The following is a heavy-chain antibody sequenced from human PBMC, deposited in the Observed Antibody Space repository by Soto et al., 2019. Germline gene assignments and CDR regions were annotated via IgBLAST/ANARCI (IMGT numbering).Heavy chain of an antibody. J-gene: IGHJ3*02. V-gene: IGHV1-69*02. CDR3: AVATYDYIRDRRELAFDI. D-gene: IGHD3-16*01. Sequence: ASVKVSCKASGGTFSSYTISWVRQAPGQGLEWMGRIIPILGIANYAQKFQGRVTITADKSTSTAYMELSSLRSEDTAVYYCAVATYDYIRDRRELAFDIWGQGTMVTVSS. CDR2: IIPILGIA. CDR1: GGTFSSYT.